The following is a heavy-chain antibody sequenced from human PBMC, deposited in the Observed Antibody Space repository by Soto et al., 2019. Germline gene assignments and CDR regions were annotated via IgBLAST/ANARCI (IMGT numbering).Heavy chain of an antibody. CDR2: IYYSGST. J-gene: IGHJ6*02. CDR3: ARHGYEIYYYYGMDV. V-gene: IGHV4-39*01. D-gene: IGHD2-2*01. Sequence: SETLSLTCTVSGGSISSSIYYWGWIRQPPGKGLEWIGSIYYSGSTYYNPSLKSRVTISVDTSKNQFSLKLSSVTAADTAVYYCARHGYEIYYYYGMDVWGQGTTVTVSS. CDR1: GGSISSSIYY.